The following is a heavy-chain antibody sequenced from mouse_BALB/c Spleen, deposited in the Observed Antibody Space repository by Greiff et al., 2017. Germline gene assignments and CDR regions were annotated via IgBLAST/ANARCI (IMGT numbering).Heavy chain of an antibody. D-gene: IGHD1-1*01. CDR2: IWSGGST. J-gene: IGHJ3*01. Sequence: VKLMESGPGLVQPSQSLSITCTVSGFSLTSYGVHWVRQSPGKGLEWLGVIWSGGSTDYNAAFISRLSISKDNSKSQVFFKMNSLQTNDTAIYYCAIDYDSFAYWGQGTLVTVSA. CDR1: GFSLTSYG. CDR3: AIDYDSFAY. V-gene: IGHV2-2*02.